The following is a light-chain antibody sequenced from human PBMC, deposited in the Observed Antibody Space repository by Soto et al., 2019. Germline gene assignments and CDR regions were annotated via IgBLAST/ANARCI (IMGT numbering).Light chain of an antibody. CDR3: MKALQAPIN. V-gene: IGKV2-28*01. J-gene: IGKJ5*01. CDR1: QILLHSNGYNY. Sequence: DIVITHSPLSLPVTPVEPASISFMSSQILLHSNGYNYLDWYLQKPGQSPQLLIYLGSNRASGVPDRFSGSGSGTDFTLSISTVEAGDVGVYYCMKALQAPINFGQGTRLEIK. CDR2: LGS.